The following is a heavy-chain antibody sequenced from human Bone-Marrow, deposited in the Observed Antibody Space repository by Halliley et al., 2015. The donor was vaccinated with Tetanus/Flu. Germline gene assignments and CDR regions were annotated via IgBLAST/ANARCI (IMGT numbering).Heavy chain of an antibody. Sequence: SLRLSCAASGFTFSNYWMTWVRRAPGKGLEWVANIKRDGTAINYVDSVKGRFTISGDNAKNSLSLQMNSLTAEDTALYFCARDTSPCSGGICYDAFDIWGQGTMVTVSS. J-gene: IGHJ3*02. V-gene: IGHV3-7*01. D-gene: IGHD2-15*01. CDR3: ARDTSPCSGGICYDAFDI. CDR1: GFTFSNYW. CDR2: IKRDGTAI.